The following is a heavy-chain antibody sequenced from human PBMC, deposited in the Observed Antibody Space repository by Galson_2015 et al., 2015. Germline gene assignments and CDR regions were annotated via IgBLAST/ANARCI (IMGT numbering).Heavy chain of an antibody. Sequence: LRLSCAASGFTFSSNGMHWVRQAPGKGLEWVAVISYDGSNKYYADSVKGRFTISRDNSKNTLYLHMNSLRAEDTAVYYCAKTYGGNLFNYWGQGTLVTVSS. D-gene: IGHD4-23*01. CDR2: ISYDGSNK. V-gene: IGHV3-30*18. J-gene: IGHJ4*02. CDR1: GFTFSSNG. CDR3: AKTYGGNLFNY.